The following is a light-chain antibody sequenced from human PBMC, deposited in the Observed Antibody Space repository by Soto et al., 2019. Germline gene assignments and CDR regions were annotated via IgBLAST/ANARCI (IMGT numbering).Light chain of an antibody. CDR3: QHLTAYPIT. Sequence: AIQMTQSPSSLSASVGDRVTITCRASQGIRNDLDWFQQKPGKAPKLLIYAASNLQSGVPARFSGSGSGTEFTLTISSLQPEDFATYYCQHLTAYPITFGQGTRWRL. V-gene: IGKV1-6*01. CDR2: AAS. J-gene: IGKJ5*01. CDR1: QGIRND.